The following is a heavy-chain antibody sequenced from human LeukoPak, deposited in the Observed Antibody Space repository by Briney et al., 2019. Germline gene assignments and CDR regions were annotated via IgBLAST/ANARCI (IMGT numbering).Heavy chain of an antibody. D-gene: IGHD3-9*01. V-gene: IGHV3-49*03. CDR2: IRGKAYGGTA. CDR3: TREIRYFDWFQADY. CDR1: GFTVGDHS. J-gene: IGHJ4*02. Sequence: GGSLRLSCTASGFTVGDHSVSWFRQAPGKGLEWVGFIRGKAYGGTAEYAASVKGRFTISRDDSKSVACLQMDSLKTEDTAVYYCTREIRYFDWFQADYWGQGTLVTVSS.